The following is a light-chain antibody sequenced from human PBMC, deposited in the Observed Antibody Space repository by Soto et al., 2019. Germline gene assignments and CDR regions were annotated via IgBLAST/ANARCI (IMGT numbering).Light chain of an antibody. Sequence: QSALTQPASVSGSPGQSIAISCTGTSNDVGGYNYVSWYQQHPGKAPKLIIYEVSYRPSGVSNRFSGSKSDNTASLTISGLQAEDEADYYCYSYTSSSTWVFGGGTKLNVL. V-gene: IGLV2-14*01. CDR1: SNDVGGYNY. CDR3: YSYTSSSTWV. J-gene: IGLJ3*02. CDR2: EVS.